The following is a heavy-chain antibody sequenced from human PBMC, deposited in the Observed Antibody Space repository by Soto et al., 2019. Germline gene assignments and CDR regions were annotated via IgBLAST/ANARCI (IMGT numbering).Heavy chain of an antibody. Sequence: ASVNVSCKPSGYTFTSYCMSWVRQAPGQGLEWMGWISAYNGDTNHAQRLQGRVTMTTDTSTSTVNMELRSLRSDDAAVYYCARDRSSMITFGGVTALDYWGQGTLVTVSS. J-gene: IGHJ4*02. CDR3: ARDRSSMITFGGVTALDY. D-gene: IGHD3-16*01. CDR2: ISAYNGDT. CDR1: GYTFTSYC. V-gene: IGHV1-18*01.